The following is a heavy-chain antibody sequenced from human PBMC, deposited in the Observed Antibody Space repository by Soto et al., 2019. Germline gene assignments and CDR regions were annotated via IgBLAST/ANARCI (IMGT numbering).Heavy chain of an antibody. Sequence: SETLSLTCTVSGGSISRYYWSWIRQPPGKGLEWIGYIYYSGSTNYNPSLKSRVTISVDTSKNQFSLKLSSVTAADTAVYYCARDRSTYCGGDCYSPLDPWGQGTLVTVS. CDR2: IYYSGST. J-gene: IGHJ5*02. V-gene: IGHV4-59*01. CDR1: GGSISRYY. D-gene: IGHD2-21*01. CDR3: ARDRSTYCGGDCYSPLDP.